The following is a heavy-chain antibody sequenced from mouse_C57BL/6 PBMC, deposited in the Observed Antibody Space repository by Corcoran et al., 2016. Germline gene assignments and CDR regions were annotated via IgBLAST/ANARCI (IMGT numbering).Heavy chain of an antibody. Sequence: QVQLQQSGAEQVQPGASLKISCKASGYAFSSYWMNRVKQRPGKGLVWIGQIYPGDGDTNYNGKFKGKATLTADQSSSTAYMQLSSLTSEDSAVYFCARLPGMGNYLSYCYFDVCGTGTTVSVSS. CDR1: GYAFSSYW. D-gene: IGHD2-1*01. CDR3: ARLPGMGNYLSYCYFDV. CDR2: IYPGDGDT. V-gene: IGHV1-80*01. J-gene: IGHJ1*03.